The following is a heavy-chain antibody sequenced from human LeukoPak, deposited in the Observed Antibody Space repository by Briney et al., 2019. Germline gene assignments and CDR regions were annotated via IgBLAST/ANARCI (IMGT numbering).Heavy chain of an antibody. V-gene: IGHV7-4-1*02. Sequence: ALVKVSCKASGYTFTSYAMNWVRQAPGQGLEWMGWINTNTGNPTYAQGFTGRFVFSLDTSVSTAYLQISSLKAEDTAVYYCARGPHPRDFWSGYYTVHYGMDVWGQGTTVTVSS. D-gene: IGHD3-3*01. J-gene: IGHJ6*02. CDR1: GYTFTSYA. CDR3: ARGPHPRDFWSGYYTVHYGMDV. CDR2: INTNTGNP.